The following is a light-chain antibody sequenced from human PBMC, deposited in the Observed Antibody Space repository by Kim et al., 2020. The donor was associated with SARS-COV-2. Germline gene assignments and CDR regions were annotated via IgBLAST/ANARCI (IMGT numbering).Light chain of an antibody. CDR1: QSVTSN. J-gene: IGKJ1*01. Sequence: EIVMTQSPATLSASPGEGATLSCRASQSVTSNLAWYQKKPGQAPRLLIYGASTRATGIPARFSGSGSGTEFTLTISSLQSEDFAVYYCQQYNDWPRTFGQGTKVDIK. CDR2: GAS. CDR3: QQYNDWPRT. V-gene: IGKV3-15*01.